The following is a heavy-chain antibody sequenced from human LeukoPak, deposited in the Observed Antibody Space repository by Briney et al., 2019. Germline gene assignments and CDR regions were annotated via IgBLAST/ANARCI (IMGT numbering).Heavy chain of an antibody. V-gene: IGHV3-23*01. CDR2: ISGSGVTT. D-gene: IGHD3-10*02. J-gene: IGHJ3*01. CDR1: GFVFDTYA. Sequence: GGSLRLSCAASGFVFDTYAMNWVRQAPGKGLEWVSLISGSGVTTDYSDSVKGRFTISRDNSKNTLYLLMNTLRADDTAVYWCAKDLFGDWTALHVWGRGTVVTVSS. CDR3: AKDLFGDWTALHV.